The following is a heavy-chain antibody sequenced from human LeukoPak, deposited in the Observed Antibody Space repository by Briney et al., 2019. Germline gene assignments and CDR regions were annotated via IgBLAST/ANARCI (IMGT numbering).Heavy chain of an antibody. Sequence: PGGSLRLSCAASGFTFSTYVMHWVRQAPGKGLEWVSAIWYDGTNKHFADPVKGRFTISRDNSKNTLYLQVNSLRAENTAVYYCAKEGSGTPLDHWGQGTLVTVSS. CDR3: AKEGSGTPLDH. CDR1: GFTFSTYV. D-gene: IGHD1-26*01. J-gene: IGHJ4*02. CDR2: IWYDGTNK. V-gene: IGHV3-33*06.